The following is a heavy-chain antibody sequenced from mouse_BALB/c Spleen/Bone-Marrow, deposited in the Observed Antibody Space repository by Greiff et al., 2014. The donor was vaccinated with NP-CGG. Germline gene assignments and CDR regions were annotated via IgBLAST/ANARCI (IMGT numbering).Heavy chain of an antibody. Sequence: EVQLQQSGAELVKPGASVKLSCTASGFNIKDTYMRWVKQRPGQGLEWIGRIDPANGNTKYDPKFQGKATITADTSSNTAYLQLSSLTSEDTAVYYCARWGKLGRGYFDVWGAGTTVTVSS. CDR3: ARWGKLGRGYFDV. D-gene: IGHD4-1*01. J-gene: IGHJ1*01. CDR1: GFNIKDTY. CDR2: IDPANGNT. V-gene: IGHV14-3*02.